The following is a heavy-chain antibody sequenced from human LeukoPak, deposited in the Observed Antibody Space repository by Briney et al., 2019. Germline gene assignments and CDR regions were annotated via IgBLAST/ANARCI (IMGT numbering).Heavy chain of an antibody. V-gene: IGHV1-18*01. Sequence: GASVKVSCKASGYTFSSYGISWVRQAPGQGLEWMGWISGYNGNTNSAQKLQGRVSMTTDTSTSTAYVELRSLRSDDTAVYYCAREPDIVVVPAAKASYWGQGTLVTVSS. D-gene: IGHD2-2*01. CDR1: GYTFSSYG. CDR3: AREPDIVVVPAAKASY. J-gene: IGHJ4*02. CDR2: ISGYNGNT.